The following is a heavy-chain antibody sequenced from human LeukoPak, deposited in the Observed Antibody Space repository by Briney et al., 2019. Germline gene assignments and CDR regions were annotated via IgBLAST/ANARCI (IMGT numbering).Heavy chain of an antibody. Sequence: GESLKISCKVSGYSFPSYWITWVRQVPGKGLEWMGRIAPSDSCTNYNPSFEGHVTMSVEKSITTVYLRWSSLKASDTAMYYCVRQPPGVYDTTQNWFDPWGQGTLVTVSS. CDR3: VRQPPGVYDTTQNWFDP. CDR2: IAPSDSCT. CDR1: GYSFPSYW. D-gene: IGHD3-22*01. J-gene: IGHJ5*02. V-gene: IGHV5-10-1*01.